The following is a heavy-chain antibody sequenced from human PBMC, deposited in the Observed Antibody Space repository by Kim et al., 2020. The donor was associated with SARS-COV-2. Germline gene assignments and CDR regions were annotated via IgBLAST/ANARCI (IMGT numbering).Heavy chain of an antibody. D-gene: IGHD2-2*01. CDR3: VKALGSRPEGY. J-gene: IGHJ4*02. Sequence: GGSLRLSCLASGFTFSRSWMNWVRQTPGKGLEWVANIKNDGNEKNYVDSVKGRFTISRDNSENSVYLQMNSLRAEDTAVYYCVKALGSRPEGYWGQGTLVTVSS. CDR2: IKNDGNEK. CDR1: GFTFSRSW. V-gene: IGHV3-7*01.